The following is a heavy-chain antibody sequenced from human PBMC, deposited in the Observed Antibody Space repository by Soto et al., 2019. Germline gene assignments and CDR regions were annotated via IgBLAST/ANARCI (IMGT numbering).Heavy chain of an antibody. CDR1: GYSFSHFW. V-gene: IGHV5-10-1*01. CDR2: IDPSDSKT. D-gene: IGHD6-13*01. J-gene: IGHJ4*02. CDR3: ARQKIAADGDDY. Sequence: EVQLVQSGAEVKKPGESLRISCKGSGYSFSHFWITWVRQMAGKGLEWMGRIDPSDSKTNYIPSFQGHVNISADKSISTAYLQWSCLTASDTAMSYCARQKIAADGDDYWGQGALVTVSS.